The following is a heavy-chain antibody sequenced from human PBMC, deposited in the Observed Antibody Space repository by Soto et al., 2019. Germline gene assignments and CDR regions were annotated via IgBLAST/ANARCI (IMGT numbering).Heavy chain of an antibody. CDR1: GGSFSGYY. J-gene: IGHJ1*01. D-gene: IGHD3-22*01. CDR2: INHSGST. Sequence: QVQLQQWGAGLLKPSETLSLTCAVYGGSFSGYYWSWIRQPPGKGLEWIGEINHSGSTNYNPSLKSRVTISVDTSKNQFSLKLSSGTAADTAVYYCARGATYYYDSSGYYYVAEYFQHWGQGTLVTVSS. V-gene: IGHV4-34*01. CDR3: ARGATYYYDSSGYYYVAEYFQH.